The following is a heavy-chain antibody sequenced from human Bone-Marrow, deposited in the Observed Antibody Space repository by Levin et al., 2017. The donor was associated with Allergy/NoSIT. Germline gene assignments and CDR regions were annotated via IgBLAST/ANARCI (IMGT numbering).Heavy chain of an antibody. J-gene: IGHJ4*02. V-gene: IGHV3-21*01. CDR3: ARAVYGHFDY. CDR2: ISSSSSYI. Sequence: GESLKISCAASGFTFSSYSMNWVRQAPGKGLEWVSSISSSSSYIYYADSVKGRFTISRDNAKNSLYLQMNSLRAEDTAVYYCARAVYGHFDYWGQGTLVTVSS. CDR1: GFTFSSYS. D-gene: IGHD2-8*01.